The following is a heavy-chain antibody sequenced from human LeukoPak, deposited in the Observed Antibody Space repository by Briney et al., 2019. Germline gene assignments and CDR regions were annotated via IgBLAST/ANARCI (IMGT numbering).Heavy chain of an antibody. CDR1: GFTFSSYA. Sequence: PGGSLRLSCAASGFTFSSYAMSWVRQAPGKGLEWVSAISGSGGSTYYAGSVKGRFTISRDNSKNTLYLQMNSLRAEDTAVYYCAKLMVRGVYYFDYWGQGTLVTVSS. CDR2: ISGSGGST. D-gene: IGHD3-10*01. J-gene: IGHJ4*02. CDR3: AKLMVRGVYYFDY. V-gene: IGHV3-23*01.